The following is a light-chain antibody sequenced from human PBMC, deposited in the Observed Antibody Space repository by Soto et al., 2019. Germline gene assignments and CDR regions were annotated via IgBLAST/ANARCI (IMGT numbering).Light chain of an antibody. Sequence: EIVLTQSPGTLSLSPGERATLSCRASQSVSRSYLAWYQQKPGQAPRLLIYGASSRATGIPDRFSGSGSGTDFTFTISRLEPEDFAVYYCQQYGSSPGTFGQGTKVEIK. J-gene: IGKJ1*01. CDR3: QQYGSSPGT. CDR1: QSVSRSY. V-gene: IGKV3-20*01. CDR2: GAS.